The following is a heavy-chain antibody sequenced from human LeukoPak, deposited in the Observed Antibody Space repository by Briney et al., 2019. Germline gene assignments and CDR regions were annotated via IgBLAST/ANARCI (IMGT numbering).Heavy chain of an antibody. D-gene: IGHD3-22*01. CDR1: GGSNSSGGYY. CDR3: ASKAWLLRYFDY. CDR2: IYYSGST. V-gene: IGHV4-31*03. J-gene: IGHJ4*02. Sequence: SRTLSLTCTVSGGSNSSGGYYWSWIRQHPGKGLEWIGYIYYSGSTYYNPSLKSRVTISVDKSKNQFSLKLSSVTAADTAVYYCASKAWLLRYFDYWGQGTLVTVSS.